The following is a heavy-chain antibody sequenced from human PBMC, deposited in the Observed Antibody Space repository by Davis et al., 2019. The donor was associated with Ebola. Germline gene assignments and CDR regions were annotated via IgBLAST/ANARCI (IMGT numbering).Heavy chain of an antibody. CDR1: GYTFTSYG. CDR3: AKPSKRFRELLSSYYYGMDV. Sequence: ASVKVSCKASGYTFTSYGISWVRQAPGQGLEWMGWISAYNGNTNYAQKLQGRVTMTTDTSTSTAYMELRSLRSDDTAVYYCAKPSKRFRELLSSYYYGMDVWGQGTTVTVSS. V-gene: IGHV1-18*01. CDR2: ISAYNGNT. D-gene: IGHD3-10*01. J-gene: IGHJ6*02.